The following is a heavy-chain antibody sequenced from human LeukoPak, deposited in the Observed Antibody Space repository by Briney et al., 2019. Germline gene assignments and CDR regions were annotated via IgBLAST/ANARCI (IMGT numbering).Heavy chain of an antibody. V-gene: IGHV3-48*01. Sequence: GGSLRLSCAASGFTFSSYSMNWVRQAPGKGLEWVSYISSSSSTIYYADSVKGRFTISRDNAKNSLYLQMNSLRAEDTAVYYCARADDYGGNSYPNLIDYWGQGTLVTVSS. CDR2: ISSSSSTI. CDR3: ARADDYGGNSYPNLIDY. D-gene: IGHD4-23*01. J-gene: IGHJ4*02. CDR1: GFTFSSYS.